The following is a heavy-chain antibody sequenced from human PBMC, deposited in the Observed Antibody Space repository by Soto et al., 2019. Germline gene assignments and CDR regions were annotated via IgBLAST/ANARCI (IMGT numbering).Heavy chain of an antibody. V-gene: IGHV2-5*02. Sequence: SGPTLVNPTQTLTLTCTFFGLSLITRGLGVGWIRQPPGKALEWLALIYWDDDKRYSPSLKNRPTITKDTSKNQVVLTMTNVDPVDTATYYCAHIPNYYQYDWFDPWGQGTLVTVSS. CDR3: AHIPNYYQYDWFDP. CDR2: IYWDDDK. D-gene: IGHD3-16*01. J-gene: IGHJ5*02. CDR1: GLSLITRGLG.